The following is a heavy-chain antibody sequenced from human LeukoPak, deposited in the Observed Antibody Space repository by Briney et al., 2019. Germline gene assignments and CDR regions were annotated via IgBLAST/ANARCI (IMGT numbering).Heavy chain of an antibody. CDR1: GGSISSGGYY. V-gene: IGHV4-61*08. CDR3: AGEWELGYFDY. Sequence: SETLSLTCTVSGGSISSGGYYWNWICQHPGKGLEWIGYIYYSGITYYNPSLKSRVTISVDTSKNQFSLKLSSVTAADTAVYYCAGEWELGYFDYWGQGTLVTVSS. CDR2: IYYSGIT. D-gene: IGHD1-26*01. J-gene: IGHJ4*02.